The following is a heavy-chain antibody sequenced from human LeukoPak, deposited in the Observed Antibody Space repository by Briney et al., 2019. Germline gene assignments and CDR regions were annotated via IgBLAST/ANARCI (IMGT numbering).Heavy chain of an antibody. CDR1: GFTVSSNY. CDR3: ASWAYRGNFDY. V-gene: IGHV3-66*01. Sequence: GGSLRPSCAASGFTVSSNYMSWVRQAPGKGLEWVSVIYSGGSTYYADSVKGRFTISRDNSKNTLYLQMNSLRAEDTAVYYCASWAYRGNFDYWGQGTLVTVSS. J-gene: IGHJ4*02. D-gene: IGHD1-26*01. CDR2: IYSGGST.